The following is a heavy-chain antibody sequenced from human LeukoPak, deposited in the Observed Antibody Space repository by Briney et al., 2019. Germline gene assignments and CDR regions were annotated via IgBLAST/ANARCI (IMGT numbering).Heavy chain of an antibody. CDR3: AREKVGYCSSTSCSMHIYYGMDV. J-gene: IGHJ6*02. CDR2: ISYDGNKQ. D-gene: IGHD2-2*01. CDR1: GFIFSDYA. Sequence: PGGSLRLSCAASGFIFSDYAVHWVRQRPGKGLEGVALISYDGNKQYYADSVKGRFTISRDNAKNSLYLQMNSLRAEDTAVYYCAREKVGYCSSTSCSMHIYYGMDVWGQGTTVTVSS. V-gene: IGHV3-30*03.